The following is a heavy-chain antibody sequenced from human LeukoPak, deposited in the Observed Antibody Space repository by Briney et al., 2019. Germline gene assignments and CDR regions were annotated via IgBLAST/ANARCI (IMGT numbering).Heavy chain of an antibody. V-gene: IGHV3-30-3*01. CDR1: GFTFSSYA. J-gene: IGHJ4*02. D-gene: IGHD4-17*01. Sequence: GGSLRLSCAASGFTFSSYAMHWVRQAPGKGLEWVAVISYDGINKYYADSVEGRFTISRDSSKNTLYLQMNSLRAEDTAVYYCAPHTSGDGGYWGQGTLVTVSS. CDR3: APHTSGDGGY. CDR2: ISYDGINK.